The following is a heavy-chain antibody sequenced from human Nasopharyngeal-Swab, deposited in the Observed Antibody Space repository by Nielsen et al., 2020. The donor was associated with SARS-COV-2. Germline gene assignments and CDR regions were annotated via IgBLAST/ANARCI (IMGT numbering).Heavy chain of an antibody. V-gene: IGHV4-31*03. CDR1: GVSISSGGYY. CDR3: ARERDRYYGSGSYVDY. J-gene: IGHJ4*02. D-gene: IGHD3-10*01. CDR2: INYSGST. Sequence: SETLSLTCTVSGVSISSGGYYWSWIRQHPGKGLEWIGYINYSGSTYYNPSLKSRVTISVDTSKNQFSLKLSSVTAADTAVYYCARERDRYYGSGSYVDYWGQGTLVTVSS.